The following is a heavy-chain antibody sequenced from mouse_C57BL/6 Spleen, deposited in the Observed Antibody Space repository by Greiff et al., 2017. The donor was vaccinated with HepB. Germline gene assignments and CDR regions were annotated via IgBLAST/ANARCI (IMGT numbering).Heavy chain of an antibody. Sequence: VQLQQSGPELVKPGDSVKISCKASGYTFTDYYMNWVKQSHGKSLEWIGDINPNNGGTSYNQKFKGKATLTVDKSSSTAYMELRSLTSEDSAVYYCARGDGNPSYWYFDVWGTVTTVTVSS. D-gene: IGHD2-1*01. V-gene: IGHV1-26*01. CDR1: GYTFTDYY. CDR2: INPNNGGT. J-gene: IGHJ1*03. CDR3: ARGDGNPSYWYFDV.